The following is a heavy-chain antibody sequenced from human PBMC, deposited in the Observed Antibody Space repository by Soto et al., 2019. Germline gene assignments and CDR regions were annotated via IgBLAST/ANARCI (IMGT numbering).Heavy chain of an antibody. CDR1: GASISSSRSY. D-gene: IGHD3-3*01. V-gene: IGHV4-39*01. Sequence: PSETLSLTCTVSGASISSSRSYWVWLRQPPGKGLEWMVSFYYTGGTYSTYYNPSLKSRVTISVETSKSQFSLNLRSVTAADTAVYYCASPRQGNYDFLSGYYALDYWGKGTLVTVSS. J-gene: IGHJ4*02. CDR3: ASPRQGNYDFLSGYYALDY. CDR2: FYYTGGT.